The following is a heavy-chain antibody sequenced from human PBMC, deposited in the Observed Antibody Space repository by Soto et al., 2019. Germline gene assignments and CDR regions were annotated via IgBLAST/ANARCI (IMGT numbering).Heavy chain of an antibody. Sequence: QVQLVESGGGVVQPGRALRLSCAASGFSLKTYGMNWVRQAPGKGLEWVAFISHHGSDEAYTDSVRGRFTISKDNSHNTVYLQMDSLRSEDTAVYYCARDAVSYLSDSSGTQFFNQWGQGTLVTVSS. V-gene: IGHV3-30*03. D-gene: IGHD3-22*01. CDR2: ISHHGSDE. J-gene: IGHJ4*02. CDR1: GFSLKTYG. CDR3: ARDAVSYLSDSSGTQFFNQ.